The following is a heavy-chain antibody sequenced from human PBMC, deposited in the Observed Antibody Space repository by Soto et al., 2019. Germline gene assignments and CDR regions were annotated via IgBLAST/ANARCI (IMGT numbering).Heavy chain of an antibody. D-gene: IGHD1-1*01. CDR1: GFTFSVYW. CDR2: VNTDGTST. V-gene: IGHV3-74*03. Sequence: EVQLVESGGASVQSGGSLRLSCAASGFTFSVYWMHWVRQAPGRGLVWVSRVNTDGTSTMYADSVKGRFTISRDNAEDTLYLQMSNLRAEDTAVYYCAKSRCSNSGNCIDNWGQGTLVTVSS. J-gene: IGHJ5*02. CDR3: AKSRCSNSGNCIDN.